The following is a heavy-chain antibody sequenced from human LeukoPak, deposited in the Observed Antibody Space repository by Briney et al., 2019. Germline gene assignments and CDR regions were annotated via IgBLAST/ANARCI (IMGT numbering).Heavy chain of an antibody. Sequence: PSETLSLTCAVYGGSFSGYYWSWIRQPPGKGLEWIGEINHSGSTNYNPSLKSRVTISVDTSKNQFSLKLSSVTAADTAVYYCARAVLRYFDGVKWFDPWGQGTLVTVSS. CDR2: INHSGST. D-gene: IGHD3-9*01. V-gene: IGHV4-34*01. CDR1: GGSFSGYY. J-gene: IGHJ5*02. CDR3: ARAVLRYFDGVKWFDP.